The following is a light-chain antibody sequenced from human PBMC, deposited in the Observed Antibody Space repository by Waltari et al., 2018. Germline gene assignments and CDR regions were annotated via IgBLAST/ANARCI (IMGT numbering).Light chain of an antibody. CDR3: HSRVVSNVRGA. Sequence: SSELTQDPAVSVALGQTVRITCQGDSLRSYDASWYQQKPGQAPILVIYGKDNRPSWTPDRFTGSTTGNTASLTITESQAEDEADYYCHSRVVSNVRGAFGGGTKLTVL. CDR1: SLRSYD. J-gene: IGLJ2*01. CDR2: GKD. V-gene: IGLV3-19*01.